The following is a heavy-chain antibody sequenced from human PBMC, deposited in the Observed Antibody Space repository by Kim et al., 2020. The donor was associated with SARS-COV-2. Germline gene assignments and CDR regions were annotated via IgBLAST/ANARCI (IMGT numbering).Heavy chain of an antibody. Sequence: SETLSLTCTVSGGSISSSSYYWGWIRQPPGKGLEWIGSIYYSGSTYYNPSLKSRVTISVDTSKNQFSLKLSSVTAADTAVYYCARPQQTYCGGDCYTYYFDYWGQGTLVTVSS. CDR2: IYYSGST. CDR3: ARPQQTYCGGDCYTYYFDY. J-gene: IGHJ4*02. CDR1: GGSISSSSYY. V-gene: IGHV4-39*01. D-gene: IGHD2-21*02.